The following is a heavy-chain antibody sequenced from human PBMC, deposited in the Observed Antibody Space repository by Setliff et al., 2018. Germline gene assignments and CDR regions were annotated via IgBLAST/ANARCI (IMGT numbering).Heavy chain of an antibody. CDR3: TTGIVVEPTEGYYYYMDV. Sequence: MRLSCAASGFTFSNAWMSWVRQAPGKGLEWVGRIKSKTDGGTTDYAAPVKGRFTISRDDSKNTLYPQMNSLKTEDTAVYYCTTGIVVEPTEGYYYYMDVWGKGTTVTVSS. CDR2: IKSKTDGGTT. J-gene: IGHJ6*03. V-gene: IGHV3-15*01. CDR1: GFTFSNAW. D-gene: IGHD2-2*01.